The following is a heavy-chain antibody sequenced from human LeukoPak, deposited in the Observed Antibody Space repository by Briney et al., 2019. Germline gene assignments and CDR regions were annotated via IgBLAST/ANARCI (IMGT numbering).Heavy chain of an antibody. D-gene: IGHD5-12*01. Sequence: SQTLSLTCAITGDSVSSNSAASNWIRLSPSRGLEWLGRTYYRSKWYNDYAVSVKSRMTINPDTSKNQFSLLLNSVTPEDTAVYFCARVTHSGSNDYWGQGTQVTVSS. CDR2: TYYRSKWYN. CDR1: GDSVSSNSAA. V-gene: IGHV6-1*01. CDR3: ARVTHSGSNDY. J-gene: IGHJ4*02.